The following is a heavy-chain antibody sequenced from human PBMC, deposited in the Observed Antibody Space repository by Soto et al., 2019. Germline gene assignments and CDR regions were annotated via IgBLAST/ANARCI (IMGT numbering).Heavy chain of an antibody. V-gene: IGHV3-15*01. Sequence: EVQLVESGGGLVKPGGSLRLSCAASGFPFSNAWMNWVRQTPGKGLEWVGHIKSKAAGETTDYAAPVKVRFTISRDDSDTTVYLQMSGLTAEDTAVYYCTADTPTLGGGEFEYWGQGTLVTVSS. J-gene: IGHJ4*02. CDR3: TADTPTLGGGEFEY. D-gene: IGHD2-15*01. CDR2: IKSKAAGETT. CDR1: GFPFSNAW.